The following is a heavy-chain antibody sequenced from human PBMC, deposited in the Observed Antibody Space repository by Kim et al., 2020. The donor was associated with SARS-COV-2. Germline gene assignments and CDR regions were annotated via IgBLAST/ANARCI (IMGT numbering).Heavy chain of an antibody. CDR2: ISGTGTST. Sequence: GGSLRLSCAASGFTFSNYAMSWVRQAPGKGLEWVASISGTGTSTYYADSVKGRFTISRDNSKNSLYLRMSSLRVEYTAVYYCAKGTHGSAQYYFDYWGQGCQVTVSS. V-gene: IGHV3-23*01. CDR3: AKGTHGSAQYYFDY. CDR1: GFTFSNYA. J-gene: IGHJ4*02. D-gene: IGHD2-15*01.